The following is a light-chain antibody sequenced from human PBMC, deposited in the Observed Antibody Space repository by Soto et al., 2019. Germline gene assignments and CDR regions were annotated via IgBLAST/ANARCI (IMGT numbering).Light chain of an antibody. J-gene: IGKJ1*01. Sequence: EIVMTQSPATLSVSPGERATLSCRASQSVSSNLAWYQQKPGQAPRLLIYGASTRATGIPARFSGSGSGTEFTLTLSSLQSEDFTVYYCQHRWTFGQGTKVEIK. CDR2: GAS. V-gene: IGKV3-15*01. CDR3: QHRWT. CDR1: QSVSSN.